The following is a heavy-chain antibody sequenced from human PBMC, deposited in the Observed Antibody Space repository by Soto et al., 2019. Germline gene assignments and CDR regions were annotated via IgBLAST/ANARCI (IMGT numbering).Heavy chain of an antibody. Sequence: SETLSPTCTVSGGSICNYYWNWIRQPPGKGLEWIGYIYYSGSTNCNPSLKSRVTISVDTSKNQFSLKLSSVTAADTAVYYCARRYGSAIDYWGQGTLVTVSS. J-gene: IGHJ4*02. D-gene: IGHD1-26*01. CDR3: ARRYGSAIDY. V-gene: IGHV4-59*08. CDR1: GGSICNYY. CDR2: IYYSGST.